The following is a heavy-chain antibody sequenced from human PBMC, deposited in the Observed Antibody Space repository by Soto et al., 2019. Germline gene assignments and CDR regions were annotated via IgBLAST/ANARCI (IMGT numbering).Heavy chain of an antibody. CDR2: IYYSGST. Sequence: QLQLQESGPGLVKPSETLSLTCTVSGGSISSSSYYWGWIRQPPGKGLEWIGSIYYSGSTYYNPSLKSRVTISVDTSKNQFSLKLSSVTAADTAVYYCARRSQGSTSCYGCDYWGQGTLVTVSS. CDR3: ARRSQGSTSCYGCDY. D-gene: IGHD2-2*01. V-gene: IGHV4-39*01. CDR1: GGSISSSSYY. J-gene: IGHJ4*02.